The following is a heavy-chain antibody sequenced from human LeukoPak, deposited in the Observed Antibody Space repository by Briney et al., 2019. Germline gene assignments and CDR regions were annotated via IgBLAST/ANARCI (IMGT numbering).Heavy chain of an antibody. V-gene: IGHV1-2*02. Sequence: ASVKVSCKASGYTFTGYHMHWVRQAPGQGLEWMGWINPNSGGTNYAQKFQGRVTMTRDTSISTAYMELSRLRSDDTAVYYCATKLYSSGWYGEPSYGMDVWGQGTTVTVSS. CDR1: GYTFTGYH. CDR3: ATKLYSSGWYGEPSYGMDV. CDR2: INPNSGGT. D-gene: IGHD6-19*01. J-gene: IGHJ6*02.